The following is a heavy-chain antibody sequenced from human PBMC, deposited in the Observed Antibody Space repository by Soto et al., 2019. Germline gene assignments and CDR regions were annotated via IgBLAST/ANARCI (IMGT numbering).Heavy chain of an antibody. D-gene: IGHD2-2*01. V-gene: IGHV3-23*01. CDR3: AKGRCSSTSCYPNYYYYGMDV. CDR2: ISGSGGST. CDR1: GFTFSSYA. Sequence: GGSLRLSCAASGFTFSSYAMSWVRQAPGKGLEWVSAISGSGGSTYYADSVKGRFTISRDNSKNTLYLQMNSLRAEDTAVYYCAKGRCSSTSCYPNYYYYGMDVWGQGTTVTVSS. J-gene: IGHJ6*02.